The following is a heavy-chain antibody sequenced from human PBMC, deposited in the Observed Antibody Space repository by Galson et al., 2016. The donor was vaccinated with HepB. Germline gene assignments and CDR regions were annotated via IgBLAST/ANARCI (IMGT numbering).Heavy chain of an antibody. CDR1: RGSITDYS. CDR3: ARGAYSGHGLAF. V-gene: IGHV4-59*12. D-gene: IGHD5-12*01. CDR2: ISHSGGA. J-gene: IGHJ4*02. Sequence: ETLSLTCSVSRGSITDYSWSWIRQSPGRGLEWIGSISHSGGANYNPSLESRVTMSLDTSESHFSLSLNSVTAADTAVYYCARGAYSGHGLAFWGQGTLVTVSS.